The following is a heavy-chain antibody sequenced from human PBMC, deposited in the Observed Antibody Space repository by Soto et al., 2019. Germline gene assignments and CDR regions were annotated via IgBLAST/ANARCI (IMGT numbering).Heavy chain of an antibody. CDR2: IWYDGSNK. CDR3: ARDSGPESGYYGMDV. J-gene: IGHJ6*02. D-gene: IGHD3-22*01. CDR1: GFTFSSYG. V-gene: IGHV3-33*01. Sequence: LRLSCAASGFTFSSYGMHWVRQAPGKGLEWVAVIWYDGSNKYYADSVKGRFTISRDNSKNTLYLQMNSLRAEDTAVYYCARDSGPESGYYGMDVWGQGTTVTVSS.